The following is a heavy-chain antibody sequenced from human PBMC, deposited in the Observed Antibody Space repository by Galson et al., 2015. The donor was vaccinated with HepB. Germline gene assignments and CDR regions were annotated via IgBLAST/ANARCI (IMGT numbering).Heavy chain of an antibody. CDR1: GFTFSSYA. J-gene: IGHJ6*03. CDR3: ARDSRYSYGSRYYYYYMDV. Sequence: LRLSCAASGFTFSSYAMHWVRQAPGKGLEWVAVISYDGSNKYYADSVKGRFTISRDNSKNTLYLQMNSLRAEDTAVYYCARDSRYSYGSRYYYYYMDVWGKGTTVTVSS. V-gene: IGHV3-30-3*01. D-gene: IGHD5-18*01. CDR2: ISYDGSNK.